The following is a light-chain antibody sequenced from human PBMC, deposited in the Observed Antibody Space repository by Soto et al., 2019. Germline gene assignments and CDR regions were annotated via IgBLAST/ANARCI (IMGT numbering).Light chain of an antibody. CDR2: DAS. Sequence: EIVLTQSPATLSLSPGERATLSCRASQSVSSYLAWYQQKPGQAPRLLIYDASNRATGIPARFSGSGSGTDFTLTIIRLEPEDFAVYYCQQRSNWLLTFGGGTKVEIK. CDR1: QSVSSY. CDR3: QQRSNWLLT. J-gene: IGKJ4*01. V-gene: IGKV3-11*01.